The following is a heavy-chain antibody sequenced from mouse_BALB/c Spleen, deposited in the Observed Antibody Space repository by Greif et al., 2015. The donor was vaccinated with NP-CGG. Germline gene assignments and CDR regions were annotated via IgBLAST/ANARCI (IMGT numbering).Heavy chain of an antibody. CDR1: GYSITSGYY. V-gene: IGHV3-6*02. CDR3: ARDIYYYGSSLWFAY. CDR2: ISYDGSN. Sequence: VQLKESGPGLVKPSQSLSLTCSVTGYSITSGYYWNWIRQFPGNKLEWMGYISYDGSNNYNPSLKNRISITRDTSKNQFFLKLNSVTTEDTATYYCARDIYYYGSSLWFAYWGQGTLVTVSA. D-gene: IGHD1-1*01. J-gene: IGHJ3*01.